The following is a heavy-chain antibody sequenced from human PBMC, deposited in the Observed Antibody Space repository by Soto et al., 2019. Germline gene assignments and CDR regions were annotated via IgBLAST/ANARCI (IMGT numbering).Heavy chain of an antibody. CDR3: ASSGNCSGGSRPIDY. J-gene: IGHJ4*02. CDR1: GGTFSSYT. CDR2: IIPILGIA. V-gene: IGHV1-69*02. Sequence: SVKVSCKASGGTFSSYTISWVRQAPGQGLEWMGRIIPILGIANYAQKFQGRVTITADKSTSTAYMELSSLRSEDTAVYYCASSGNCSGGSRPIDYWGQGTLVTVSS. D-gene: IGHD2-15*01.